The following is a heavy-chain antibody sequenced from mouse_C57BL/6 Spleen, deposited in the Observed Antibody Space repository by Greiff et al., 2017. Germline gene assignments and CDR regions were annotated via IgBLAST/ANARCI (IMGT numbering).Heavy chain of an antibody. CDR1: GYSITSGYY. CDR3: ARDRGSNPYFDD. Sequence: EVQLEESGPGLVKPSPSLSLTCSATGYSITSGYYCNWIRQFPGNKLEWMGYISNDGSNNYNPTLKNRSSITPNTSKNQFFLKLYSVTAEDTATCYCARDRGSNPYFDDWGQGTTLTVSS. CDR2: ISNDGSN. V-gene: IGHV3-6*01. J-gene: IGHJ2*01. D-gene: IGHD1-1*01.